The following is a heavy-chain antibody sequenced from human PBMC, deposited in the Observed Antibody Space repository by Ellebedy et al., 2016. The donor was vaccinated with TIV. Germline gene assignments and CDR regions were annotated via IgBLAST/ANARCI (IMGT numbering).Heavy chain of an antibody. CDR1: GFTFSVYS. CDR2: ISATSTTI. Sequence: GESLKISCAASGFTFSVYSMNWVRQAPGRGLEWVSYISATSTTIYYAESVKGRFTISRDDAKNSLYLQMNGLRDQDTALYYCARAGGSYFYGMDVWGKGTTVTVSS. CDR3: ARAGGSYFYGMDV. D-gene: IGHD3-16*01. J-gene: IGHJ6*04. V-gene: IGHV3-48*02.